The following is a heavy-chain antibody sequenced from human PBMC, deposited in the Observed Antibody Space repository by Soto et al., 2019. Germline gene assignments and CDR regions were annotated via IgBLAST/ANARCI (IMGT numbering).Heavy chain of an antibody. D-gene: IGHD6-13*01. J-gene: IGHJ5*02. CDR1: GGSISGYY. CDR2: IYTSGST. Sequence: QVQLQESGPGLVKPSETLSLTCTVSGGSISGYYCSWIRQPAGKGPEWIGRIYTSGSTNYNPSLRSRVTMSVDTSKNQFLLKLSSATAADTAVYYCARDSVGIAAPGYHWGQGTLVTVSS. CDR3: ARDSVGIAAPGYH. V-gene: IGHV4-4*07.